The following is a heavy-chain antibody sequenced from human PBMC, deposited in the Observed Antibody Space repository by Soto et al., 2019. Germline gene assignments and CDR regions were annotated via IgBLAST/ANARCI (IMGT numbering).Heavy chain of an antibody. Sequence: EVQLVESGGGLVQPGGSLRLSCADFGFTFSNYWMSWVRQAPVKGLEWVGNIKQDGSEKNYVDSVKGRFTISRDNAKNSLYLQMNRLRAEDTAVDYCARIASAGRGWDVWGQGTTVVVSS. D-gene: IGHD6-13*01. CDR2: IKQDGSEK. V-gene: IGHV3-7*01. CDR3: ARIASAGRGWDV. CDR1: GFTFSNYW. J-gene: IGHJ6*02.